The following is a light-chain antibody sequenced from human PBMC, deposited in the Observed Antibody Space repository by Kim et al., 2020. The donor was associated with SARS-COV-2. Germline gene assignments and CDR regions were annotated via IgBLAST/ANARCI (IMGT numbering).Light chain of an antibody. CDR3: QQFKNYPRT. J-gene: IGKJ1*01. CDR1: QDITTA. CDR2: DVS. Sequence: DSGTIACRASQDITTALAWYQQKPGKTPKLLMYDVSTLESGVPSRFSGSGSGTDFTLTIGSLQPEDFATYYCQQFKNYPRTFGQGTKVDIK. V-gene: IGKV1D-13*01.